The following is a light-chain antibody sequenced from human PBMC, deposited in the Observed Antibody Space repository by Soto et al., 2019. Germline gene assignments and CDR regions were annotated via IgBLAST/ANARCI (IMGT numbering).Light chain of an antibody. V-gene: IGLV1-47*01. CDR2: RDN. CDR1: NPNIGSNY. CDR3: VAWDDSLSGSWV. J-gene: IGLJ3*02. Sequence: QSVLTQPPSASGTPGQRVTISCSGSNPNIGSNYVYWYQQFPGTAPKLLIYRDNQRPSGVPDRFSGSKSGTSASLAISGLRSEDEADYYCVAWDDSLSGSWVFGGGTKLTVL.